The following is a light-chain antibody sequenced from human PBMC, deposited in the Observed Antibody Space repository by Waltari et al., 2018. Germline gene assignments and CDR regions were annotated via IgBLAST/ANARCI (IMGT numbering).Light chain of an antibody. V-gene: IGKV3-20*01. CDR2: GTS. Sequence: IVLTQSPDTLSLSPGERATLSCRASQSVTSISLAWDQQKPGQAPRLLIYGTSSRATGFPDRFSGSGSGTDFTLTISRLEPEDFGVYHCQQYDGSAVTFGGGTKVEIK. CDR3: QQYDGSAVT. J-gene: IGKJ4*01. CDR1: QSVTSIS.